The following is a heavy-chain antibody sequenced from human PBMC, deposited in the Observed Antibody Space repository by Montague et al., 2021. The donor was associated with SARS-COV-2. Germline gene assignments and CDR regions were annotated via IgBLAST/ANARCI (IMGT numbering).Heavy chain of an antibody. CDR2: INHSGGT. D-gene: IGHD3-10*01. CDR1: GGSFSGHS. V-gene: IGHV4-34*01. J-gene: IGHJ5*02. CDR3: ARAVSVRRAVNWFDP. Sequence: SETRSLTCAVYGGSFSGHSWTWIRQPPGKGLGWIGEINHSGGTNYNPSLKSRVTISVDTSKNQFSLKLSSLTAADTAVYYCARAVSVRRAVNWFDPWGQGTLVTVSS.